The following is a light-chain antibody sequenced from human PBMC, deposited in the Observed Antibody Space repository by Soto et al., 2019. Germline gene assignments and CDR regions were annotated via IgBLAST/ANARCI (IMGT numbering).Light chain of an antibody. Sequence: QPVLTQSPSASASLGASVTLTCTLSSGYSNYKVDWYQQRPGTGQQFALVVCTVGIVASKGDGVPVRFSVLGSGLNRNLAIKNIRKEAESDDHCGSDHGTGSTRVFGGGTKLTVL. J-gene: IGLJ3*02. CDR3: GSDHGTGSTRV. CDR1: SGYSNYK. CDR2: VCTVGIVA. V-gene: IGLV9-49*01.